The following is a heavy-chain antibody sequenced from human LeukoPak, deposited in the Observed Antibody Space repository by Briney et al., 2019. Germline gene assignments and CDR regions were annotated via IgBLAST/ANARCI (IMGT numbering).Heavy chain of an antibody. V-gene: IGHV4-39*01. CDR3: ATRLLTGYPAHYYMDV. J-gene: IGHJ6*03. CDR2: IYYSGST. CDR1: GGSISSSSYY. Sequence: SETLSLTCTVSGGSISSSSYYWGWLRQPPGKGLEWIGSIYYSGSTYYNPSLKSRVTISVDTSKNQFSLKLSSVTAADTAVYYCATRLLTGYPAHYYMDVWGKGTTVTVSS. D-gene: IGHD5-18*01.